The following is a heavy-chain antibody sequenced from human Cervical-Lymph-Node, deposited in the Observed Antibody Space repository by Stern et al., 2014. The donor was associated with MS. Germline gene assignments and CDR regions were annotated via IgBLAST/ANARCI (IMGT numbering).Heavy chain of an antibody. D-gene: IGHD3-3*01. J-gene: IGHJ4*02. Sequence: EVQLVESGGGLVKPGGSLRLSCAASEFTFSNVWMSWVRQAPGKGLEWVGRIKSKRGGAIKAYPDPGKGSVTISRDDSANTLYLQMNSLKTEDTAVYYCTTACYDFWSGHSPLDYWGQGTLVAVSS. CDR3: TTACYDFWSGHSPLDY. V-gene: IGHV3-15*01. CDR1: EFTFSNVW. CDR2: IKSKRGGAIK.